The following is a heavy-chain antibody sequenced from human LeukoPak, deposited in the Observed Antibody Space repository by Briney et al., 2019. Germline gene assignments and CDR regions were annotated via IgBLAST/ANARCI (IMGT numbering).Heavy chain of an antibody. CDR2: IRYDGSNK. V-gene: IGHV3-30*02. CDR1: GFTFSSYG. D-gene: IGHD6-19*01. J-gene: IGHJ4*02. Sequence: GGSLRLSCAASGFTFSSYGMHWVRQAPGKGLEWVAFIRYDGSNKYYADSVKGRFTISRDNSKNTLYLQINSLRAGDTAVYYCARILDSAWGELGYWGQGTLVTVSS. CDR3: ARILDSAWGELGY.